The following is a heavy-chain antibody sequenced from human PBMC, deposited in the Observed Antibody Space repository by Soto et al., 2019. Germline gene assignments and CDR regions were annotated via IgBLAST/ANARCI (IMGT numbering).Heavy chain of an antibody. J-gene: IGHJ5*02. CDR1: GGSITSSSYY. CDR3: ARVGGINWFDP. V-gene: IGHV4-39*07. Sequence: SETLSLTCTVSGGSITSSSYYWGLIRQPPGKGLEWIGSTYYTGSTYYNPSLKSRVTISVDKSKNQFSLKLKSVTAADTAVYYCARVGGINWFDPWGQGTLVTVSS. CDR2: TYYTGST. D-gene: IGHD3-16*01.